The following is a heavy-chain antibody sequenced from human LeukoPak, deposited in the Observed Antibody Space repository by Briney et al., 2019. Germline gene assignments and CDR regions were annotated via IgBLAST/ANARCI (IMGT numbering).Heavy chain of an antibody. D-gene: IGHD3-9*01. CDR1: GGSFSDYY. Sequence: SETLSLTCAVSGGSFSDYYWSWIRQPPGEGLEWIGEINHSGSTNYNPSLSGRVTLSVDSSKNQISLHLNSVIAADTAVYYCARTLRSFVSYSSTYSYKGTDVWGQGTTVTVSS. CDR3: ARTLRSFVSYSSTYSYKGTDV. CDR2: INHSGST. J-gene: IGHJ6*02. V-gene: IGHV4-34*01.